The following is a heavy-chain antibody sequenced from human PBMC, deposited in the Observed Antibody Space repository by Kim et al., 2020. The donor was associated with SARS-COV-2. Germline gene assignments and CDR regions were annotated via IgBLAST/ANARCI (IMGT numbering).Heavy chain of an antibody. CDR2: ITAGNGNT. V-gene: IGHV1-3*01. CDR1: GYTFTNYA. J-gene: IGHJ6*02. D-gene: IGHD6-13*01. CDR3: ARDSRGYSIYYYGMDV. Sequence: ASVKVSCKASGYTFTNYAIHWVRQAPGQTLEWMGWITAGNGNTKYSQKFQGRVTITRDTSASTAYMELSSLRSEDTAVYYCARDSRGYSIYYYGMDVWGQGTTVTVSS.